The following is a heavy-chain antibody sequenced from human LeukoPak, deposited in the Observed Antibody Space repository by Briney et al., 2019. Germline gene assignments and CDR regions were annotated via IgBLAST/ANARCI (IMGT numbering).Heavy chain of an antibody. V-gene: IGHV4-39*01. CDR3: ARIPYSYLDY. Sequence: PSETLSLTCTVSGGSISSSSYYWGWIRQPPGTGLEWIGSIYYSGSTYYNPSLKSRLTISVDTSKNQFSLKLSSVTAADTAVYYCARIPYSYLDYWGQGTLVTVSS. CDR2: IYYSGST. J-gene: IGHJ4*02. CDR1: GGSISSSSYY. D-gene: IGHD5-18*01.